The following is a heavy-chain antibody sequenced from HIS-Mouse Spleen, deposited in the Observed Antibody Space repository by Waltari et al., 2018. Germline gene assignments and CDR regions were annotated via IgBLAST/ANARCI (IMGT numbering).Heavy chain of an antibody. CDR2: IYYSGST. CDR3: AKDKHHAFDY. V-gene: IGHV4-39*07. Sequence: QLQLQESGPGLVKPSETLSLTCTVPGGPISSSSYYWGWIRQPPGKGLEWIGSIYYSGSTYYNPSLKSRVTISVDTSKNQFSLKLSSVTAADTAVYYCAKDKHHAFDYWGQGTLVTVSS. J-gene: IGHJ4*02. CDR1: GGPISSSSYY.